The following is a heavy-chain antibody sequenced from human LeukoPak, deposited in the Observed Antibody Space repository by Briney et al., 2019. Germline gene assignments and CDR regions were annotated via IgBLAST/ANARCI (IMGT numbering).Heavy chain of an antibody. V-gene: IGHV1-18*01. Sequence: ASVKVSCKASGYTFTSYGISWVRQAPGQGLEWMGWISAYNGNTNYAQKLQGRVTMTTDTSTSTAYMELRSLRSEDTAVYYCARDNDSRDPPHFDYWGQGTLVTVSS. CDR2: ISAYNGNT. CDR3: ARDNDSRDPPHFDY. CDR1: GYTFTSYG. D-gene: IGHD3-16*01. J-gene: IGHJ4*02.